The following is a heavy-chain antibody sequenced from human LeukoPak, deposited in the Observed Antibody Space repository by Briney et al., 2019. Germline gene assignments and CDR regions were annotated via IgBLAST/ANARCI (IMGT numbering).Heavy chain of an antibody. Sequence: SVKVSCKASGGTFSSYAISWVRQAPGQGLEWMGGIIPIFGTTNYAQKFQGRVTITADESTSTAYMELSSLRSEDTAVYYCASFLWFGEAAPRPLDYWGQGTLVTVSS. J-gene: IGHJ4*02. CDR1: GGTFSSYA. CDR2: IIPIFGTT. V-gene: IGHV1-69*13. D-gene: IGHD3-10*01. CDR3: ASFLWFGEAAPRPLDY.